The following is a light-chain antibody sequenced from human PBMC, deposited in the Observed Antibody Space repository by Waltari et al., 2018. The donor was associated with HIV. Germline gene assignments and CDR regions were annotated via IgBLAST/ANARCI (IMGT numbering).Light chain of an antibody. J-gene: IGLJ1*01. V-gene: IGLV1-44*01. CDR2: SNK. CDR1: TSNIGGNT. Sequence: QSVLAQPPSASGTPGQRVTISCSGSTSNIGGNTVSWYQQLPGPAPKLLVYSNKGRPSGVPDRLSGSTSGTSASLVISGLQSEDEADYYCAAWDDSLKGGAFGTGTKVTVL. CDR3: AAWDDSLKGGA.